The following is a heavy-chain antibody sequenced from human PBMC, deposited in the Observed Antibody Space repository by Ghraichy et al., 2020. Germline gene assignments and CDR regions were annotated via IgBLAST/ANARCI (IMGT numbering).Heavy chain of an antibody. CDR3: ARVSLGNSNYRYYYYYGMDV. D-gene: IGHD4-11*01. V-gene: IGHV4-34*01. CDR1: GGSFSGYY. CDR2: INHSGST. Sequence: SETLSLTCAVYGGSFSGYYWSWIRQPPGKGLEWIGEINHSGSTNYNPSLKSRVTISVDTSKNQFSLKLSSVTAADTAVYYCARVSLGNSNYRYYYYYGMDVWGQGTTVTVSS. J-gene: IGHJ6*02.